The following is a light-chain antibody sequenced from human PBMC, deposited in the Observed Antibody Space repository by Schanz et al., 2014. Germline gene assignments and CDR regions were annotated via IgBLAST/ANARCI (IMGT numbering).Light chain of an antibody. Sequence: ETVMTQSPGTLSVSPGERATLSCRASQSVSSNLAWYQQKPGQAPRLLIYGASTRATGIPARFSGSGSGTEFTLTISSLQSEDFAVYYCQQYHDWPFYTFGQGTKLEIK. CDR2: GAS. V-gene: IGKV3-15*01. CDR3: QQYHDWPFYT. CDR1: QSVSSN. J-gene: IGKJ2*01.